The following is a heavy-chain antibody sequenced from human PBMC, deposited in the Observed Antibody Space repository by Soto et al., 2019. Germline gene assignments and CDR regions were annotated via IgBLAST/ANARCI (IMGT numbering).Heavy chain of an antibody. Sequence: PSETLYLTCTVSGGSISSDNYYWGWIRQPPGKGLEWIGSIYYSGSTYYNPSLKSRVTISVDTSKNHFSLKLSSVTAADTAVYYCARASYVWGNYRPVYYFDYWGQGTLVTVSS. J-gene: IGHJ4*02. D-gene: IGHD3-16*02. V-gene: IGHV4-39*02. CDR1: GGSISSDNYY. CDR2: IYYSGST. CDR3: ARASYVWGNYRPVYYFDY.